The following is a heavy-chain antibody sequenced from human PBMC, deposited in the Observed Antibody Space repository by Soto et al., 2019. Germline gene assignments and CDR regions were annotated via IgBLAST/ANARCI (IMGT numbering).Heavy chain of an antibody. D-gene: IGHD6-13*01. CDR2: INAGNGNT. V-gene: IGHV1-3*01. CDR3: ARDRSSRWRWWFDP. Sequence: QVQLVQSGAEVKKPGASVKVSCEASGNNFTSYAMHWVRQAPGQRLAWMGWINAGNGNTKYSQKCQDRVTITRDTSASTAYMELSSLRSEDTAVYYWARDRSSRWRWWFDPLGQGTLVTVSS. J-gene: IGHJ5*02. CDR1: GNNFTSYA.